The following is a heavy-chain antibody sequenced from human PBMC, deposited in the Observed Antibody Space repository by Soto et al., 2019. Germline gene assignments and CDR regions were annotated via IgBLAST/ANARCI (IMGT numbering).Heavy chain of an antibody. CDR3: ARSQYSGSYHNTDTYYFDY. D-gene: IGHD1-26*01. CDR2: INPNSGGT. J-gene: IGHJ4*02. CDR1: GYTFTGYY. V-gene: IGHV1-2*04. Sequence: RASVKVSCKASGYTFTGYYMHWVRQAPGQGLEWMGWINPNSGGTNYAQKFQGWVTMTRDTSISTAYMELSRLRSDDTAVYYCARSQYSGSYHNTDTYYFDYWGQGTLVTVSS.